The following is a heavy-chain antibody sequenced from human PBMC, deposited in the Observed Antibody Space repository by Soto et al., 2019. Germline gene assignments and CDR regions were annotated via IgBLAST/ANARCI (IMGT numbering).Heavy chain of an antibody. Sequence: SGGSLRLSCAASGFTFNTYAMSWVRQAPGKGLEWVSAISGSGGSTHYADSVKGRFTISRDNSKNTVYLQMNSLRAEDTAVYYCARDQGGQSGNFIFDHWGQGALVTVSS. V-gene: IGHV3-23*01. CDR3: ARDQGGQSGNFIFDH. CDR2: ISGSGGST. D-gene: IGHD1-26*01. CDR1: GFTFNTYA. J-gene: IGHJ4*02.